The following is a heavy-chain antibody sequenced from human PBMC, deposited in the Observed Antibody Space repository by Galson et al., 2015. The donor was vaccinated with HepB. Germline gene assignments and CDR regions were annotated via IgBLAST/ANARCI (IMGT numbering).Heavy chain of an antibody. J-gene: IGHJ1*01. CDR2: ISGSGGST. CDR1: GFTFSTYA. Sequence: SLRLSCAASGFTFSTYAMSWVRQAPGKGLEWVSTISGSGGSTYYADSVKGQFTISRDNSKNTLYLQMNSLRAEDTAVYYCAKHGAVGCSSTSCYFLFQHWGQGTLVIVSS. CDR3: AKHGAVGCSSTSCYFLFQH. D-gene: IGHD2-2*01. V-gene: IGHV3-23*01.